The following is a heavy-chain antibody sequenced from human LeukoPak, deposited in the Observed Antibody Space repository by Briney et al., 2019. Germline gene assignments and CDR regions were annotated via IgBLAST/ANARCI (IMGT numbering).Heavy chain of an antibody. D-gene: IGHD3-3*01. CDR1: GFTFSSYG. CDR3: AKEGPIYDFGFS. V-gene: IGHV3-30*18. CDR2: ISYDGSNK. J-gene: IGHJ5*02. Sequence: GGSLRLSCAASGFTFSSYGMHWVRQAPGKGLEWVAVISYDGSNKYYADSVKGRFTISRGNSKNTLYLQMNSLRAEDTAVYYCAKEGPIYDFGFSWGQGTLVTVSS.